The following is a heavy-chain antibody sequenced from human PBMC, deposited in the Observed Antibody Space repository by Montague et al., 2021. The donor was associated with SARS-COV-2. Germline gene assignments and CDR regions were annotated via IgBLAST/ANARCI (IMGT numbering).Heavy chain of an antibody. V-gene: IGHV4-59*12. CDR3: ARFRIWNHLYGMDV. J-gene: IGHJ6*02. Sequence: SETLSLTCSVSGGSFSPYYWIWIRKTPGKGLEWIGNVPHAGSTXXXPSXXXRVSMFVDSSKSQFSLELSSVTAADTAIYYCARFRIWNHLYGMDVWGQGTTVIVSS. D-gene: IGHD2-15*01. CDR1: GGSFSPYY. CDR2: VPHAGST.